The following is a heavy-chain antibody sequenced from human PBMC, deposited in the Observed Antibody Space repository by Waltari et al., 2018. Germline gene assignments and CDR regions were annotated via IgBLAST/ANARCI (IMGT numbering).Heavy chain of an antibody. J-gene: IGHJ6*03. CDR2: IYSGGST. CDR1: GFTVSSNY. Sequence: EVQLVETGGGLIQPGGSLRLSCAASGFTVSSNYMSWVRQAPGKGLEGVSVIYSGGSTYYADSVKGRFTISRDNSKNTLYLQMNSLRAEDTAVYYCARDLYGYYMDVWGKGTTVTVSS. CDR3: ARDLYGYYMDV. D-gene: IGHD2-2*02. V-gene: IGHV3-53*02.